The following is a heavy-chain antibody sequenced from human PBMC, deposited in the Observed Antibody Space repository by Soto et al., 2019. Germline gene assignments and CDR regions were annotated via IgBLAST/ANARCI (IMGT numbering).Heavy chain of an antibody. CDR1: GDTFKNCV. CDR3: AAELGFGKLSVV. D-gene: IGHD3-10*01. V-gene: IGHV1-69*01. J-gene: IGHJ6*02. CDR2: ITPLFGTT. Sequence: QVQVVQSGVEVRRPGSSVKVSCKASGDTFKNCVISWVRQAPGQGLEWMGGITPLFGTTDFAQRFQGRLTITTDESTTTAYMELSRLRSEDTATCYCAAELGFGKLSVVWGQGTTVIVSS.